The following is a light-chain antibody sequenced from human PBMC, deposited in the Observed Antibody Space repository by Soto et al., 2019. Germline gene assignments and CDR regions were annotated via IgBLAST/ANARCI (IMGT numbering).Light chain of an antibody. CDR1: QSVGAW. CDR3: QAYTSYSWT. V-gene: IGKV1-5*01. CDR2: DAS. Sequence: DIQMTQSPSTLSASVGDRVTITCRASQSVGAWLAWYQQKPGKAPKFLIYDASNLESGVPSRFSGSGSGTEFTLTISSLQPDHFATYYCQAYTSYSWTFGQGTKVDIK. J-gene: IGKJ1*01.